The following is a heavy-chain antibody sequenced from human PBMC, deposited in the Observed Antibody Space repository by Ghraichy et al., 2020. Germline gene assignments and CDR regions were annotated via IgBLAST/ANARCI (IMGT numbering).Heavy chain of an antibody. V-gene: IGHV4-31*03. CDR2: IYYSGST. CDR1: GGSISSGGYY. Sequence: SETLSLTCTVSGGSISSGGYYWSWIRQHPGKGLEWIGYIYYSGSTYYNPSLKSRVTISVDTSKNQFSLKLSSVTAADTAVYYCARDRNCSSTSCYRGAFDIWGQGTMVTVSS. J-gene: IGHJ3*02. D-gene: IGHD2-2*02. CDR3: ARDRNCSSTSCYRGAFDI.